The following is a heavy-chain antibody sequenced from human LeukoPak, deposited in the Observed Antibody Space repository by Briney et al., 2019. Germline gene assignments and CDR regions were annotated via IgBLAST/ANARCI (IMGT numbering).Heavy chain of an antibody. CDR2: INPNGGGT. CDR1: GYTFIGFY. V-gene: IGHV1-2*02. Sequence: ASVKVSCKTSGYTFIGFYIHWVRQAPGQGLEWMGWINPNGGGTHYAQKFQGRVTMTRDTSVTTAHMELSSLTSDDTAVYYCARDQRQQLILGWLDPWGQGTLVTVSS. J-gene: IGHJ5*02. CDR3: ARDQRQQLILGWLDP. D-gene: IGHD6-13*01.